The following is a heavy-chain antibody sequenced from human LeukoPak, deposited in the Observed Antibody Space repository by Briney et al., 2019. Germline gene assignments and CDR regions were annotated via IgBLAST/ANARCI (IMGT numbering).Heavy chain of an antibody. Sequence: GGSLRLSCAASGFTFSSYSMNWVRQAPGKGLEWVSSISSSSSYIYYADSVKGRFTISRDNSKNTLYLQMNSLRAEDTAVYYCAKPPSSSWDYWGQGTLVTVSS. CDR3: AKPPSSSWDY. D-gene: IGHD6-13*01. CDR1: GFTFSSYS. J-gene: IGHJ4*02. V-gene: IGHV3-21*04. CDR2: ISSSSSYI.